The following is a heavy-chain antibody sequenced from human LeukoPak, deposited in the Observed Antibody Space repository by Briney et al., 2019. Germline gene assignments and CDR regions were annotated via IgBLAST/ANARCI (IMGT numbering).Heavy chain of an antibody. CDR2: ISYDGNNK. CDR3: ARGVPFFDY. D-gene: IGHD3-10*01. J-gene: IGHJ4*02. Sequence: GGSLRLSCAASGFTFSNYAIHWVRQAPGKGLEWVAVISYDGNNKYYADSVKGRFTISRDNSKNTLYLQMNSLRAEDTAVYYCARGVPFFDYWGQGTLVTVSS. CDR1: GFTFSNYA. V-gene: IGHV3-30*04.